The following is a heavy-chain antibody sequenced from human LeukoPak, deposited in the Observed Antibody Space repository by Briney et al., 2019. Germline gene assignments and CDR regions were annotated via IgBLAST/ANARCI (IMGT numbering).Heavy chain of an antibody. CDR1: GYTFTSFD. CDR2: MNPNNGNT. CDR3: ARNRGINSGSYYRAFDI. J-gene: IGHJ3*02. V-gene: IGHV1-8*01. D-gene: IGHD1-26*01. Sequence: ASVKVSCKASGYTFTSFDINWVRQATGQGLEWMGWMNPNNGNTGYAQKFQGRVTMTRNTFISTAYMELSNLRSEDTAVYYCARNRGINSGSYYRAFDIWGQGTMVTVSS.